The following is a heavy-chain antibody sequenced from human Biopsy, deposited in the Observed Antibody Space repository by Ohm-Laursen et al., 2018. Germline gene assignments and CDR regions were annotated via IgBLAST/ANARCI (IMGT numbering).Heavy chain of an antibody. CDR2: IYYSGGT. CDR3: ARVEAGTYDALDI. D-gene: IGHD1-26*01. Sequence: GTLSLTWSVSGGSMTGYEWSWIRLAPGKGLGWIGYIYYSGGTKYNPSLASRVTFSVDMSKSQFSLKLYSVTAADTAVYYCARVEAGTYDALDIWGQGALVAVSA. J-gene: IGHJ3*02. V-gene: IGHV4-59*01. CDR1: GGSMTGYE.